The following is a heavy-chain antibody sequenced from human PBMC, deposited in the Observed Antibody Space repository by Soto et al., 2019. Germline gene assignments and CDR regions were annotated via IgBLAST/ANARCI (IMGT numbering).Heavy chain of an antibody. CDR1: GFTFSSYA. V-gene: IGHV3-9*01. Sequence: PGGSLRLSCAASGFTFSSYAMSWVRQAPGKGLEWVSGISWNSGSIGYADSVKGRFTISRDNAKNSLYLQMNSLRAEDTALYYCAKDIRYSYDGYIDYWGQGTLVTVSS. CDR2: ISWNSGSI. CDR3: AKDIRYSYDGYIDY. J-gene: IGHJ4*02. D-gene: IGHD5-18*01.